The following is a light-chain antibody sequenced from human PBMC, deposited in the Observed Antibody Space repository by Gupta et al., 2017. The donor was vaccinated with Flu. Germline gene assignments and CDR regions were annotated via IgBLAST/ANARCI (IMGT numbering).Light chain of an antibody. V-gene: IGKV3-11*01. CDR1: QSVSNY. CDR2: DAS. CDR3: QQCNNLHS. Sequence: SPATLSLAPGERANRSWRASQSVSNYVDWYQQKGGQAPRLLIYDASNRANGIPDRFSGRGSGTDFTLTSSSREPEDFAVYCGQQCNNLHSFGGGTKVEIK. J-gene: IGKJ4*01.